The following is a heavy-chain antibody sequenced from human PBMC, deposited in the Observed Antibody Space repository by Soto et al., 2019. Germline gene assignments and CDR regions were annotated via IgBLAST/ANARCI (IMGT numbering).Heavy chain of an antibody. CDR1: AGSISSYY. V-gene: IGHV4-59*01. CDR2: IYYSGST. D-gene: IGHD6-13*01. J-gene: IGHJ4*02. Sequence: PETLSLTCTVSAGSISSYYWSWIRQPPGKGLEWIGYIYYSGSTNYNPSLKSRVTISVDTSKNQCSLKLSSVTAADTAVHSCAVAAAGTGRFDYWGQGTLVTVSS. CDR3: AVAAAGTGRFDY.